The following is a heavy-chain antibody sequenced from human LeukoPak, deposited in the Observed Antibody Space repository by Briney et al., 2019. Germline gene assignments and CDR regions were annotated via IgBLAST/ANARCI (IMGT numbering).Heavy chain of an antibody. J-gene: IGHJ3*02. D-gene: IGHD1-26*01. CDR2: TSYDGGDK. Sequence: GGSLRLSCAASGFTLSAYAIHWVRQAPGKGLEWVAVTSYDGGDKYYADSVKGRITISRDNAKNSLYLQMNSLRDEDTAVYYCAKGAEVGPGEAGAFNIWGQGTMVTVSS. CDR3: AKGAEVGPGEAGAFNI. V-gene: IGHV3-30*04. CDR1: GFTLSAYA.